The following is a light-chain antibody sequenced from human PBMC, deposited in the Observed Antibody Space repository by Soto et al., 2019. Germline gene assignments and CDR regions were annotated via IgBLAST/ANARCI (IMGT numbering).Light chain of an antibody. V-gene: IGLV2-8*01. CDR1: SSDVGGYNY. J-gene: IGLJ3*02. Sequence: QSALTQPPSASESPGQSVTISCTGTSSDVGGYNYVSWYQQYPGRAPKLMIYEVTKRPSGVPDRFSGSKSGNTASLTVSGLQAEDEDDYYCSSYAASNNFYFVFGGGTKVTVL. CDR2: EVT. CDR3: SSYAASNNFYFV.